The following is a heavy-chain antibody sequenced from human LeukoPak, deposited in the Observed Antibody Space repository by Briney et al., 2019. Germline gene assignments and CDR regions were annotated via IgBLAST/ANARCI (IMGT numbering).Heavy chain of an antibody. J-gene: IGHJ5*02. D-gene: IGHD6-6*01. Sequence: GASVKVSCKASGYTFTSYAMNWVRQAPGQGLEWMGWINTNTGNPTYAQGFTGRFVFSLDTSVSTAYLQISSLKAEDTAVYCCARDRRIAARLFPNNWFDPWGQGTLVTVSS. V-gene: IGHV7-4-1*02. CDR1: GYTFTSYA. CDR3: ARDRRIAARLFPNNWFDP. CDR2: INTNTGNP.